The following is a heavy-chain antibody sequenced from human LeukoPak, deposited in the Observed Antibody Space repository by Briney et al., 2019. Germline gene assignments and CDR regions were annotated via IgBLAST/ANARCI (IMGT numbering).Heavy chain of an antibody. CDR3: ASLAVAGLSEGY. Sequence: SETLSLTCTVSGGSISSSSYYWGWIRQPPGKGLEWIGSIYYSGSTYYNPSLKSRVTISVDTSRNQFSLKLSSVTAADTAVYYCASLAVAGLSEGYWGQGTLVIVSS. J-gene: IGHJ4*02. D-gene: IGHD6-19*01. V-gene: IGHV4-39*01. CDR1: GGSISSSSYY. CDR2: IYYSGST.